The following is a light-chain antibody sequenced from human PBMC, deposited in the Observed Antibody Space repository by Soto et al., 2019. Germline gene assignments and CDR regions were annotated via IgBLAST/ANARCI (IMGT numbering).Light chain of an antibody. Sequence: ETVLTQSPGTLSLSPGERATLSWRASQTIRTNYLAWYRQTPGQAPRLLIYGASNRATGIGDRFSGSGSGTAFTLIIRRLEHEDLELYYFQQHGRPPWTFGQGTKGEIK. CDR1: QTIRTNY. CDR2: GAS. J-gene: IGKJ1*01. CDR3: QQHGRPPWT. V-gene: IGKV3-20*01.